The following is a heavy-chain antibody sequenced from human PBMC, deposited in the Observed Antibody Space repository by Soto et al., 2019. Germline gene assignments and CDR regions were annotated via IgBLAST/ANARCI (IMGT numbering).Heavy chain of an antibody. V-gene: IGHV3-21*01. CDR3: ARAEGGCSSTSCHSYGMDV. CDR1: GFTFSTYT. CDR2: ISSTSTYT. J-gene: IGHJ6*02. Sequence: VQLVESGGGVVQPGRSLRLSCAAPGFTFSTYTMNWVRQAPGKGLEWVSSISSTSTYTYYADSLKGRFTISRDNAKNSLYLQMNSLRAEDTAVYYCARAEGGCSSTSCHSYGMDVWGQGTTVTVSS. D-gene: IGHD2-2*01.